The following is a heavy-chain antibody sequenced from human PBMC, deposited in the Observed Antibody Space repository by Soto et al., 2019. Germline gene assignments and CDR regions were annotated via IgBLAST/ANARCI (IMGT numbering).Heavy chain of an antibody. Sequence: GGSLRLSCAASGFTFSSSVMTWVRQAPGKGLEWVSSISGSGENTYYAVSVKGRFTISRDNSKNTLDLQMNSLRAGDTAVYYCAKVHKEISARSLYCFDYWGQGTPVTVSS. D-gene: IGHD6-6*01. J-gene: IGHJ4*02. CDR3: AKVHKEISARSLYCFDY. CDR1: GFTFSSSV. V-gene: IGHV3-23*01. CDR2: ISGSGENT.